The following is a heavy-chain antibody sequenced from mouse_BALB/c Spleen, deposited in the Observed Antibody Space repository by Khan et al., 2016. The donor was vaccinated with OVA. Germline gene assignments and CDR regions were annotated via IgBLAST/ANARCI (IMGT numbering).Heavy chain of an antibody. CDR3: ARPPCVAYGMVY. CDR2: INTNTGEP. Sequence: QIQLVQSGPELKKPGETVKISCKASGYTFTNYGLNWVKQAPGKGLQWIGWINTNTGEPTYAVDFKGRFAFSLETSASTAYMQLNNLKNENSATYYCARPPCVAYGMVYWGQGTSVTVSS. J-gene: IGHJ4*01. CDR1: GYTFTNYG. V-gene: IGHV9-3-1*01.